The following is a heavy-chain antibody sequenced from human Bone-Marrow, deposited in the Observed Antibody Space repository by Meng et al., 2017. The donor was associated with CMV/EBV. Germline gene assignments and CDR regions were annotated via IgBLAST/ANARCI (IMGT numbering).Heavy chain of an antibody. CDR1: GFTVSSNY. D-gene: IGHD3-3*01. V-gene: IGHV3-53*05. CDR2: IYSGGST. Sequence: GESLKISCAASGFTVSSNYMSWVRQAPGKGLEWVSVIYSGGSTYYAASVKGRLTISRDNSKNTPYLQMSNLSAEDTAVYYCARPLSYDFWGGYDTLGYWGQGTLVTLSS. J-gene: IGHJ4*02. CDR3: ARPLSYDFWGGYDTLGY.